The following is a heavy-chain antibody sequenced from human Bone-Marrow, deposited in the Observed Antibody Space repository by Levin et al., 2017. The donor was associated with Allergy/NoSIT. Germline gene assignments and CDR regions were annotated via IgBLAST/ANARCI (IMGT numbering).Heavy chain of an antibody. CDR3: ARDPNYNDDGALAH. V-gene: IGHV1-46*03. CDR1: GYSFTNS. D-gene: IGHD1-1*01. CDR2: INPRGDST. J-gene: IGHJ4*02. Sequence: GASVKVSCQASGYSFTNSIHWVRQAPGQGLEWMGEINPRGDSTSYAQKFQGRLTLTRDTSTSTVHMELSSLRSEDTAMYYCARDPNYNDDGALAHWGQGTLVTVSS.